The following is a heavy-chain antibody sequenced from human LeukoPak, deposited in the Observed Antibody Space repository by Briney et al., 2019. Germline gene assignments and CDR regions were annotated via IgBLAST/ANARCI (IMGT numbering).Heavy chain of an antibody. V-gene: IGHV3-33*01. CDR3: ARTYYYDSSGSPPGY. CDR2: IWYDGSNK. Sequence: GGSLRLSCAASGFTFSSYGTHWVRQAPGKGLEWVAVIWYDGSNKKFADSVKGRFTISRDNSKNTLYLQMNSLRAEDTAVYYCARTYYYDSSGSPPGYWGQGTLVTVSS. CDR1: GFTFSSYG. D-gene: IGHD3-22*01. J-gene: IGHJ4*02.